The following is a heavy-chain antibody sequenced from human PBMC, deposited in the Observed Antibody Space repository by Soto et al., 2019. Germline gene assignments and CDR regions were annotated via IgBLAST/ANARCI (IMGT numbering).Heavy chain of an antibody. Sequence: SETRSLTWAGYGGSFSGYYWSWIRPPPGKGVEWIGEINHSGSTNYNPSLKSRVTISVDTSKSQFSLKLSSVTAADTAVYYCARGRKSITMVRGKRNNWFDPWGQGTLVTVSS. CDR2: INHSGST. V-gene: IGHV4-34*01. J-gene: IGHJ5*02. CDR1: GGSFSGYY. D-gene: IGHD3-10*01. CDR3: ARGRKSITMVRGKRNNWFDP.